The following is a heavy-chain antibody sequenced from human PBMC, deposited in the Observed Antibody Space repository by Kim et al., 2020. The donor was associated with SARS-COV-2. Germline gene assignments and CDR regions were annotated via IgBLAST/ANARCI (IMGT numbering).Heavy chain of an antibody. CDR1: GGSISSSSYY. D-gene: IGHD3-9*01. Sequence: SETLSLTCTVSGGSISSSSYYWGWIRQPPGKGLEWIGSIYYSGSTYYNPSLKSRVTISVDTSKNQFSLKLSSVTAADTAVYYCARSLRYFDWLIGGGWFDPWGQGTLVTVSS. V-gene: IGHV4-39*01. CDR3: ARSLRYFDWLIGGGWFDP. CDR2: IYYSGST. J-gene: IGHJ5*02.